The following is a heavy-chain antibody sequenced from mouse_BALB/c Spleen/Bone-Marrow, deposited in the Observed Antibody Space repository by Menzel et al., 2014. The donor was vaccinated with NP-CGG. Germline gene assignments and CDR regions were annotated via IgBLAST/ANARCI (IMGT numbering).Heavy chain of an antibody. CDR3: ARRGDGYYAWFAY. D-gene: IGHD2-3*01. V-gene: IGHV14-3*02. CDR1: GFNIKDTY. J-gene: IGHJ3*01. Sequence: EVKLMESGAELVKPGASVKLSCTASGFNIKDTYMHWVKQRPEQGLEWIGRIDPANGNTKYDPKFQGKATITADTSSNTAYLQLSSLTSEDTAVHYCARRGDGYYAWFAYWGQGTLVTVSA. CDR2: IDPANGNT.